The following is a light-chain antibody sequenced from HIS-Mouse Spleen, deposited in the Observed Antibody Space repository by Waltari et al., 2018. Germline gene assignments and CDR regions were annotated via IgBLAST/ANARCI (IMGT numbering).Light chain of an antibody. Sequence: AIQLTQSPSSLSASVGDRVTITCRASQGISSALAWYQQKPGKAPKLLIYDASRLESGVPSTVIGSGSGTDFTLTISSLQPEDVATYYCQQFNSYPALTFGGGTKVEIK. CDR2: DAS. CDR1: QGISSA. V-gene: IGKV1-13*02. CDR3: QQFNSYPALT. J-gene: IGKJ4*01.